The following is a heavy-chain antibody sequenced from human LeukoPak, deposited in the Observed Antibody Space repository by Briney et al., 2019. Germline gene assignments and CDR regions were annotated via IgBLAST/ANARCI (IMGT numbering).Heavy chain of an antibody. Sequence: GASVKVSCKVSGSTLTKISIDWVRQAPGKGFECMGTFGPQVGETIHAQKLQGRLKMTADTSTDTAYMEMCSLQSEDTAVYYCATGAMVYEYWGQGTLVTVSS. D-gene: IGHD3-10*01. CDR3: ATGAMVYEY. V-gene: IGHV1-24*01. J-gene: IGHJ4*02. CDR1: GSTLTKIS. CDR2: FGPQVGET.